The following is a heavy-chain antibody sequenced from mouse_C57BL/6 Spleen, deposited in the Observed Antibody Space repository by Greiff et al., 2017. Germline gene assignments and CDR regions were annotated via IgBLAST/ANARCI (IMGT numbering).Heavy chain of an antibody. CDR3: ANSGNYGSSHYYTLNY. CDR1: GYTFTSYW. CDR2: IDPSDSYT. Sequence: VQLQQSGAELVMPGASVKLSCKASGYTFTSYWLHWVKQRPGQGLEWIGEIDPSDSYTNYNQKFKGKSTLTVDKSSSTASMQLGSLTSEDSAVYYWANSGNYGSSHYYTLNYWGQGTAVTVSS. D-gene: IGHD1-1*01. J-gene: IGHJ4*01. V-gene: IGHV1-69*01.